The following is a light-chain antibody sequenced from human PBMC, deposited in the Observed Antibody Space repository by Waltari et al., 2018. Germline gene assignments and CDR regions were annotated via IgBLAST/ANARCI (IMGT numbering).Light chain of an antibody. V-gene: IGKV1-12*01. CDR3: QQYDSAPRT. CDR2: MAS. J-gene: IGKJ1*01. Sequence: DIQMTQSPSSLSASVGDKVTITCQASQSISSWLAWYQQKPGKAPKPLIYMASTLESGVPSRFSGSGSGTDFTLIISSLQPEDFATYYCQQYDSAPRTFGQGTKVEIK. CDR1: QSISSW.